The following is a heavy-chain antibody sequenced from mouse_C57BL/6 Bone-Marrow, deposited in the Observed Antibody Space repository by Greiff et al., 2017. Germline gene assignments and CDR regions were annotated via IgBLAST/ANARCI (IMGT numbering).Heavy chain of an antibody. V-gene: IGHV5-6*01. Sequence: EVMLVESGGDLVKPGGSLKLSCAASGFTFSSYGMSWVRQTPDKRLEWVATISSGGSYTYYPDSVQGRFTISRDNAKNTLYLQMSSLKSEDTAMYYCARLDYWGQGTTLTVSS. J-gene: IGHJ2*01. CDR1: GFTFSSYG. CDR3: ARLDY. CDR2: ISSGGSYT.